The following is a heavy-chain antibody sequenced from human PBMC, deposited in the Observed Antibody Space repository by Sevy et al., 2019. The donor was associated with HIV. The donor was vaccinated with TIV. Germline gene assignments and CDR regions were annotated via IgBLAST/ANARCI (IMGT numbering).Heavy chain of an antibody. CDR3: ALERLSSNVAEYFQN. CDR1: GFTFSSFF. D-gene: IGHD1-1*01. Sequence: QPGGSLRLSCAASGFTFSSFFMHWVRQAPGKGLEWVATISYDGSNEHYADSVKGRFTISRDNSKNALYLQMNSLRAEDTAVYYCALERLSSNVAEYFQNWGQGTLVTVSS. V-gene: IGHV3-30-3*01. CDR2: ISYDGSNE. J-gene: IGHJ1*01.